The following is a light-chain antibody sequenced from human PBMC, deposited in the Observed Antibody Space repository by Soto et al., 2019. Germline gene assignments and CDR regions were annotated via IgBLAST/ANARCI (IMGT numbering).Light chain of an antibody. CDR2: NAS. J-gene: IGKJ3*01. Sequence: EIVLTQSPATLSLSPGERATLSCRASQSVSSYLAWYQQKPGQAPRLLIYNASTRATAVPARFSGGGSVTEFSLTISSLQSDDFGVYYCHQYNTWPPRFTFGPGTKVDIK. CDR1: QSVSSY. CDR3: HQYNTWPPRFT. V-gene: IGKV3-15*01.